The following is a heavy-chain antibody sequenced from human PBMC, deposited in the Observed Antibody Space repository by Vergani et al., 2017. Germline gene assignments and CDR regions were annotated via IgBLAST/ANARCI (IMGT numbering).Heavy chain of an antibody. CDR2: INHSGST. CDR1: GGSFSGYY. V-gene: IGHV4-34*01. CDR3: ARDSCSSTSCLGDTYYFDY. D-gene: IGHD2-2*01. Sequence: QVQLQQWGAGLLKPSETLSLTCAVYGGSFSGYYWSWIRQPPGKGLEWIGEINHSGSTNYNPSLKSRVTISVDTSKNQFSLKLSSVTAADTAVYYCARDSCSSTSCLGDTYYFDYWGQGTLVTVSS. J-gene: IGHJ4*02.